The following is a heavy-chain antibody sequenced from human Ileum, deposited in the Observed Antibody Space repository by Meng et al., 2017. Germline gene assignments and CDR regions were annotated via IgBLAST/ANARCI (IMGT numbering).Heavy chain of an antibody. CDR2: VHGDGSGP. D-gene: IGHD2/OR15-2a*01. V-gene: IGHV3-74*01. CDR1: GFIFNNFQ. CDR3: VRDLYGPDD. J-gene: IGHJ4*02. Sequence: VQLVDSGGGVAQPVCFLRLSFAASGFIFNNFQMHWLRQDPGEGLVWVSRVHGDGSGPIYADSVKGRFTMSRDNAKNTVDLQMNSLRLDDTAVYYCVRDLYGPDDWGQGTLVTVSS.